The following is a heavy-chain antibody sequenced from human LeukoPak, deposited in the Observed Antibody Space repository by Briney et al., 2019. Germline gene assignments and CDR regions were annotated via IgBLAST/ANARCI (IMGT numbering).Heavy chain of an antibody. CDR2: LYTRGST. CDR3: ARGRYCSADICSGGDAFDI. J-gene: IGHJ3*02. D-gene: IGHD2-15*01. V-gene: IGHV4-4*07. Sequence: PSETLSLTCTVSGGSINNYYWSWIRQPAGKGLEWIGRLYTRGSTNYNPSLKSRVTMSVDTSKNQFSLKLCSVTAADTAVYYCARGRYCSADICSGGDAFDIWGQGTMVSVSS. CDR1: GGSINNYY.